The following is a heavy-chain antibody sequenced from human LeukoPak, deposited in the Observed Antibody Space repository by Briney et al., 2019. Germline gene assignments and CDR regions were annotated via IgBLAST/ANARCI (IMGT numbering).Heavy chain of an antibody. CDR2: IYSGGST. V-gene: IGHV3-53*01. J-gene: IGHJ4*02. D-gene: IGHD6-19*01. CDR1: GFPVSSNY. CDR3: ARLKSDIAVAGSIDY. Sequence: GGSLRLSCAASGFPVSSNYMSWVRQAPGKGLEWVSVIYSGGSTYYPDSVKGRFTISRDNSKNTLYLQMNSLRAEDTAVYYCARLKSDIAVAGSIDYWGQGTLVTVSS.